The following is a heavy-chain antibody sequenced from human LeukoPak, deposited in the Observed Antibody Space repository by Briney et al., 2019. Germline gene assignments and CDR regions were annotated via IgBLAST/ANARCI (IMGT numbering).Heavy chain of an antibody. CDR2: INPSGGST. CDR3: ARVTRATTFDY. Sequence: ASVKVSCKASGYTFTSYGISWVRQAPGQGLEWMGIINPSGGSTSYAQKFQGRVTMTRDTSTSTVYMELSSLRSEDTAVYYCARVTRATTFDYWGQGTLVTVSS. J-gene: IGHJ4*02. CDR1: GYTFTSYG. V-gene: IGHV1-46*01. D-gene: IGHD1-26*01.